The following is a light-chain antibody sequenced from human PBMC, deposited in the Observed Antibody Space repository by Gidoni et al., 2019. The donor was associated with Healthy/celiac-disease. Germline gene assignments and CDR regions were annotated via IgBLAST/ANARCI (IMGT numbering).Light chain of an antibody. V-gene: IGKV4-1*01. CDR3: QQYYSTFLT. CDR1: QSVLYSSNNKNY. J-gene: IGKJ4*01. Sequence: IVMTQSPDSLAVSLGERATIICKSSQSVLYSSNNKNYLAWYQQKPGQPPKLLIYWASTRESGVPDRFSGSGSGTDFTLTISSLQAEDVAVYYCQQYYSTFLTFGGGTKVEIK. CDR2: WAS.